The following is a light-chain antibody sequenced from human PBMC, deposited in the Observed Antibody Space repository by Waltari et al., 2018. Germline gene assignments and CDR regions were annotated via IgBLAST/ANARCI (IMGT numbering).Light chain of an antibody. CDR1: QSVSRS. Sequence: IVLTQSPGPLSLSPGERVTLSCRASQSVSRSLAWYQQKPGQAPKLLIYGASTRATGIPDRFTGSGSGTDFSLTISSLEPEDFAIYFCQHYVRLPATFGQGTKVVIK. V-gene: IGKV3-20*01. CDR3: QHYVRLPAT. CDR2: GAS. J-gene: IGKJ1*01.